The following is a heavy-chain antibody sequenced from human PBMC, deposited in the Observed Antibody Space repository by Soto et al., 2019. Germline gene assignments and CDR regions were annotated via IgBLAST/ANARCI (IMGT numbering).Heavy chain of an antibody. CDR1: GFTFSTYS. D-gene: IGHD6-19*01. CDR2: LSYDVRNK. Sequence: QVQLVESGGGVVQPGRSLRLSCAASGFTFSTYSMHWVRQAPGKGLEWVAVLSYDVRNKFYADSVKGRFTISRDNAKNTLYLQMNSLRTDDTAVYYCAREHVAGYYSVLGYWGQGTLVTVSS. V-gene: IGHV3-30*04. CDR3: AREHVAGYYSVLGY. J-gene: IGHJ4*02.